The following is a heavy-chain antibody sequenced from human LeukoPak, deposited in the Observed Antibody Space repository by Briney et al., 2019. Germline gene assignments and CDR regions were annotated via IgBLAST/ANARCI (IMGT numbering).Heavy chain of an antibody. CDR1: GSTFTTYG. D-gene: IGHD6-6*01. CDR3: ARDLIAARPDAVDY. CDR2: ISAYNGNT. Sequence: GASVKVSCKASGSTFTTYGISWFRQAPGQGLEWMGWISAYNGNTNYAQKLQGRVTMTTDTSTSTAYMELRSLRSDDTAVYYCARDLIAARPDAVDYWGQGTLVTVSS. V-gene: IGHV1-18*01. J-gene: IGHJ4*02.